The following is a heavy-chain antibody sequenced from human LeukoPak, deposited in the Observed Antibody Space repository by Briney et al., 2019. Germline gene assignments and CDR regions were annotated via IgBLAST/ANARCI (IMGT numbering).Heavy chain of an antibody. Sequence: ASVKVSCKASGYTFTSYDINWVRQATGQGLEWMGWMNPNSGNTGYAQKFQGRVTMTRDTSVNTAYMELSSPRSEDTAVYYCARDYYGSRSSSFDPWGQGTLVTVSS. CDR1: GYTFTSYD. CDR2: MNPNSGNT. J-gene: IGHJ5*02. CDR3: ARDYYGSRSSSFDP. V-gene: IGHV1-8*01. D-gene: IGHD3-10*01.